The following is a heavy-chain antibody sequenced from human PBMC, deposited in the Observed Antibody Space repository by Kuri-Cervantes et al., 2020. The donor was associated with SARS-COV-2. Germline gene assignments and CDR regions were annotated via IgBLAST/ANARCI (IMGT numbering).Heavy chain of an antibody. V-gene: IGHV2-5*08. CDR3: AHKSPGITIFGVVIGGWFDP. CDR2: IYWNDDK. CDR1: GFSLSTSGMY. Sequence: SGPTLVKPTQTLTLTCTVSGFSLSTSGMYVNWIRQPPGKALEWLALIYWNDDKRYSPSLKSRLTITKDTSKNQVVLTMTNMDPVDTATYYRAHKSPGITIFGVVIGGWFDPWGQGTLVTVSS. D-gene: IGHD3-3*01. J-gene: IGHJ5*02.